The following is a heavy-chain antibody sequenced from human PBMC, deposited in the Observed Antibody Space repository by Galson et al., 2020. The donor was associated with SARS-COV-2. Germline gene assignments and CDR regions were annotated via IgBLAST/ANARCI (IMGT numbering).Heavy chain of an antibody. CDR1: GGSINIYY. CDR2: LYYGGKT. D-gene: IGHD3-10*01. Sequence: ASETLSLTCTVSGGSINIYYWSWIRQPPEKGLEWIGYLYYGGKTNYNPSLESRVTISVDTSKNKFSLKLSSATAADTAVDYCARLPVVRGVDAWGQGILVTVSS. V-gene: IGHV4-59*01. J-gene: IGHJ5*02. CDR3: ARLPVVRGVDA.